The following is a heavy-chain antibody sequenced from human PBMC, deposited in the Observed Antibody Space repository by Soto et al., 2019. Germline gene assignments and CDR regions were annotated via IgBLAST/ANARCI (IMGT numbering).Heavy chain of an antibody. J-gene: IGHJ5*02. D-gene: IGHD4-17*01. CDR1: GFTFSSYS. CDR3: ARDHSITTATNNWFDP. CDR2: ISSSSSYI. V-gene: IGHV3-21*01. Sequence: PGGSLRLSCAASGFTFSSYSMNWVRQAPGKGLEWVSSISSSSSYIYYADSVKGRFTISRDNAKNSLYLQMNSLRAEDTAVYYCARDHSITTATNNWFDPWGQGTLVTVSS.